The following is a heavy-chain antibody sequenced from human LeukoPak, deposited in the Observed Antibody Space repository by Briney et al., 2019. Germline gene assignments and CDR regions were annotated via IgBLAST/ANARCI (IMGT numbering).Heavy chain of an antibody. Sequence: ASVKVSCKASGFALTTYNIVWLRQAPGQGLEWVGWVTAFNENTHYSRKVQGRDTMTRDTSTSTAYMELRSLRFDDTAVYYCARNTYGYKFSMDVWGKGTTVTVSS. D-gene: IGHD5-24*01. CDR1: GFALTTYN. V-gene: IGHV1-18*01. CDR2: VTAFNENT. CDR3: ARNTYGYKFSMDV. J-gene: IGHJ6*03.